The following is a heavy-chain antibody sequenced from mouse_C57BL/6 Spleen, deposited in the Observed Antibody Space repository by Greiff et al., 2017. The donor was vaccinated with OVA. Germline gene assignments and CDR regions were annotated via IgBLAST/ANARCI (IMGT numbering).Heavy chain of an antibody. Sequence: QVQLKESGAELVRPGASVTLSCKASGYTFTDYEMHWVKQTPVHGLEWIGDIDPETGGTAYTQKFKGKAILTADKSSSTAYMELRSLTSEDSAVYYCARSSDCDVGAWFAYWGQGTLVTVSA. CDR3: ARSSDCDVGAWFAY. J-gene: IGHJ3*01. CDR1: GYTFTDYE. V-gene: IGHV1-15*01. CDR2: IDPETGGT.